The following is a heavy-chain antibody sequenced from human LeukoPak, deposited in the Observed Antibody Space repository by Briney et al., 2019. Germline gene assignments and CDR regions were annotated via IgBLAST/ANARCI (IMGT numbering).Heavy chain of an antibody. CDR1: GFTFSSYA. CDR2: ISYDGSNK. J-gene: IGHJ4*02. Sequence: GGSLRLSCAASGFTFSSYAMHWVRQAPGKGLEWVAVISYDGSNKYYADSVKGRFTISRDNSKNTLYLQMNSLRAEDTAVYYCAKDPTDFDSSGQTYFDYWGQGSLVTVSS. CDR3: AKDPTDFDSSGQTYFDY. D-gene: IGHD3-22*01. V-gene: IGHV3-30*04.